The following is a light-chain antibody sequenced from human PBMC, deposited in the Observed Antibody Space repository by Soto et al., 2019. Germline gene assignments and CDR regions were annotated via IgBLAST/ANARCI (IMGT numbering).Light chain of an antibody. CDR2: GAS. J-gene: IGKJ2*01. CDR1: ESVASN. V-gene: IGKV3-15*01. CDR3: QQYYQWPSYT. Sequence: EIVITQSPSTLSVSPGERATLSCRASESVASNVAWYQQKPGQAPTLLIYGASTRATAIPARFSGSGSGTEFTLTINTLQPEDFAVYYCQQYYQWPSYTFGQGTKVDIK.